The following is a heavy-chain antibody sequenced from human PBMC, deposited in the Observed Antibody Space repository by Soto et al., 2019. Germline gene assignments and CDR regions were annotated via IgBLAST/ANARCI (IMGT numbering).Heavy chain of an antibody. Sequence: EVQLVESGGGLVQPGGSLRLSCAASGFSFSTYWMHWVRQIPGKGVVWVSRVKSDGSNYYADLVKGRFTISRDNAWNTVYLQMDRLRAEDTALYYCARGLKNYYGMDVWGQGTTVTVSS. V-gene: IGHV3-74*01. CDR1: GFSFSTYW. CDR2: VKSDGSN. J-gene: IGHJ6*02. CDR3: ARGLKNYYGMDV.